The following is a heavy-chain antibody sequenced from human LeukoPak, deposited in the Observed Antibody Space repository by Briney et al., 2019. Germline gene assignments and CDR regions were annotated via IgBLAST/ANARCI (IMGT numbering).Heavy chain of an antibody. D-gene: IGHD4-17*01. CDR3: ARDLGSGYGDYSYFDY. V-gene: IGHV3-33*01. Sequence: GGFLRLSCAASGFTFSSYGMHWVRQAPGKGLEWVAVIWYDGSNKYYADSVKGRFTISRDNSKNTLYLQMNSLRAEDTAVYYCARDLGSGYGDYSYFDYWGQGTLVTVSS. CDR2: IWYDGSNK. CDR1: GFTFSSYG. J-gene: IGHJ4*02.